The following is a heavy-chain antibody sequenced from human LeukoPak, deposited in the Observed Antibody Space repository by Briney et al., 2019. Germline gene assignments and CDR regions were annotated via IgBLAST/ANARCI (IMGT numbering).Heavy chain of an antibody. J-gene: IGHJ4*02. CDR2: INNIDGTV. Sequence: GGSLRLSCAASGFRFSTYDMVWVRQAPGKGLEWISYINNIDGTVYYAESVKGRCTISRDNAKNSLSLQMTNLNVGDTAVYYCARSRTGTWEMYYFDYWGQGTLVTVSS. CDR3: ARSRTGTWEMYYFDY. CDR1: GFRFSTYD. D-gene: IGHD1-1*01. V-gene: IGHV3-48*03.